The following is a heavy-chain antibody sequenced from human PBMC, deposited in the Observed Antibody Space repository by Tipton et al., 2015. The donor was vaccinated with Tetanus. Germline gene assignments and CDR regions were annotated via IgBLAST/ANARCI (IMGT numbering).Heavy chain of an antibody. CDR3: AREADCSGGSCFSGDFDT. CDR2: SWYDGTDK. CDR1: GFIFSSYG. Sequence: SLRLSCAASGFIFSSYGIHWVRQAPGKWLEWLAVSWYDGTDKYYADSVKGRFTISRDNSKNTLYLHMNSLRAEDTSLYYCAREADCSGGSCFSGDFDTWGQGTQVTVSS. J-gene: IGHJ4*02. D-gene: IGHD2-15*01. V-gene: IGHV3-33*01.